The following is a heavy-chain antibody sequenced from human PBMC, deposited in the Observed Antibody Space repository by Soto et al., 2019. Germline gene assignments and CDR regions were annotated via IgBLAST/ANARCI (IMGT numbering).Heavy chain of an antibody. CDR3: AKGGGSGWYVDGMDV. D-gene: IGHD6-19*01. CDR1: GFTFSSYG. Sequence: QVQLVESGGGVVQPGRSLRLSCAASGFTFSSYGMHWVRQAPGKGLEWVAVISYDGSNKYYEDSVKGRFTISRDNSKNTLYLQMNSLRAEDTAVYYCAKGGGSGWYVDGMDVWGQGTTVTVSS. J-gene: IGHJ6*02. CDR2: ISYDGSNK. V-gene: IGHV3-30*18.